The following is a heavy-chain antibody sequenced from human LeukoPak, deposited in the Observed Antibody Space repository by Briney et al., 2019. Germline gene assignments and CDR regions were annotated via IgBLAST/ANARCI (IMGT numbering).Heavy chain of an antibody. CDR1: GYTLTELS. CDR3: ATRPYYDILTGYYS. J-gene: IGHJ4*02. D-gene: IGHD3-9*01. V-gene: IGHV1-24*01. CDR2: FDPEDGET. Sequence: ASVKVSCKVSGYTLTELSMHWVRQAPGKGLEWMGGFDPEDGETIYAQKFQGRVTMTEDTSTDTAYMELSSLRSEDTAVYYCATRPYYDILTGYYSWGQGTLVTVSS.